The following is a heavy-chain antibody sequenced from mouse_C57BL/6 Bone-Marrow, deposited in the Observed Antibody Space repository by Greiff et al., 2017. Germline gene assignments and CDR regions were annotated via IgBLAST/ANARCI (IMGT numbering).Heavy chain of an antibody. J-gene: IGHJ3*01. Sequence: QVQLKQSGAELVRPGTSVKVSCKASGYAFTNYLIEWVKQRPGQGLEWIGVINPGSGGTNYNEKFKGKATLTADKSSSTAYMQLSSLTSEDSAVYFCARSNWDDGGFAYWGQGTLVTVSA. CDR3: ARSNWDDGGFAY. V-gene: IGHV1-54*01. CDR1: GYAFTNYL. D-gene: IGHD4-1*02. CDR2: INPGSGGT.